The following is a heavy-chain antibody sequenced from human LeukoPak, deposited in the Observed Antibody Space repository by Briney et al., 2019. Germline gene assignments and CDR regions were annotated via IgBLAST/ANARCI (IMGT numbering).Heavy chain of an antibody. V-gene: IGHV4-39*01. CDR3: ARLKTRTYYDYIWGSYRPPFFDY. CDR2: IYYSGST. D-gene: IGHD3-16*02. J-gene: IGHJ4*02. CDR1: GGSISSSRYY. Sequence: PSETLSLTCTVSGGSISSSRYYWGWIRQPPGKGLEWIGSIYYSGSTYYNPSLKSRVTISVDTSKNQFSLKLSSVTAADTAVYYCARLKTRTYYDYIWGSYRPPFFDYWGQGTLVTVSS.